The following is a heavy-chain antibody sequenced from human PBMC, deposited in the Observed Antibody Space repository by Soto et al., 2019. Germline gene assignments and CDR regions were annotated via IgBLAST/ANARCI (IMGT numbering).Heavy chain of an antibody. CDR2: INTDETRI. J-gene: IGHJ6*02. CDR1: GFTFSSYW. V-gene: IGHV3-74*01. Sequence: EVQLVESWGGLVQPGGSLRLSCVASGFTFSSYWMHWVRQAPGKGLVWVSRINTDETRITYAESVKGRFTISRDNDKNTVYLQMNSPRAEDTAVYYCARGIKYYYGMDVWGQGTTVTVSS. CDR3: ARGIKYYYGMDV.